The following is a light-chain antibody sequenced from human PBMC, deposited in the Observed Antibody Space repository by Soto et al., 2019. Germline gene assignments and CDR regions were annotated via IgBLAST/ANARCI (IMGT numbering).Light chain of an antibody. Sequence: QSVLIQPPSASGTPGQRVTISCSGSSSNIGSNTVNWYQQLPGTAPKLLIYSNNQRPSGVPDRFSGSKSGTSASLAISGLQSEDEADYYCAAWDDSLNGRGVFGGGTKLTVL. V-gene: IGLV1-44*01. CDR1: SSNIGSNT. J-gene: IGLJ2*01. CDR2: SNN. CDR3: AAWDDSLNGRGV.